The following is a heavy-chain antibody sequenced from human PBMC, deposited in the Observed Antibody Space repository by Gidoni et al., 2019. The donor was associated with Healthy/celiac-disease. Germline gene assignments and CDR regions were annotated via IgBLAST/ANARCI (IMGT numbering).Heavy chain of an antibody. CDR2: ISSSRSSI. CDR3: ARAYELYYYGSGSYGYFDY. V-gene: IGHV3-48*02. D-gene: IGHD3-10*01. CDR1: GFTFSSYS. Sequence: EVQLVESGGGLVQPGGSLRLSCAASGFTFSSYSMNWVRQAPGKGLGLVSYISSSRSSIYYADSVKGRFTSSRDNAKNSLYLQMNSLRDEDTAVYYCARAYELYYYGSGSYGYFDYWGQGTLVTVSS. J-gene: IGHJ4*02.